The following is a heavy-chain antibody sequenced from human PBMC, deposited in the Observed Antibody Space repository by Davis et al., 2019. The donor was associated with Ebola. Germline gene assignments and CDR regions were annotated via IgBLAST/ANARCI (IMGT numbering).Heavy chain of an antibody. Sequence: ASVKVSCKASGYSFTSYYMHWVRQAPGQGLEWMGIINPSGGSTSYAQKFQGRVTMTRDTSTSTVYMELSSLRSEDTAVYYCARAGHIVVVTAIKNDDAFDIWGQGTMVTVSS. D-gene: IGHD2-21*02. CDR3: ARAGHIVVVTAIKNDDAFDI. CDR2: INPSGGST. J-gene: IGHJ3*02. V-gene: IGHV1-46*01. CDR1: GYSFTSYY.